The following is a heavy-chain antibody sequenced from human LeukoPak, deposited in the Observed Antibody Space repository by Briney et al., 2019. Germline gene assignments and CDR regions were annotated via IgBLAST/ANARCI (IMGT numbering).Heavy chain of an antibody. CDR3: ARHGWFGELSPSAY. V-gene: IGHV4-39*01. CDR2: IFYSGNT. J-gene: IGHJ4*02. CDR1: GDSISNSIYY. D-gene: IGHD3-10*01. Sequence: SGTLSLTCTVSGDSISNSIYYWAWIRQPPGKGLEWIGSIFYSGNTYYNPSLKSRVTISVDTSKNQFSLKLTSVTAADTAVYYCARHGWFGELSPSAYWGQGALVTVSS.